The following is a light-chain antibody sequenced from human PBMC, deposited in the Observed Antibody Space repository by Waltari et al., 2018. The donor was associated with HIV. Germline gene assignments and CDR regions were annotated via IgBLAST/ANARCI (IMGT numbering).Light chain of an antibody. V-gene: IGLV2-8*01. J-gene: IGLJ2*01. CDR2: DVI. Sequence: QSALTQPPSASGSPGQSVTLSCTGTSSDVGGYNYVSWHQQNPGKAHKLMIYDVIKRPSGVPDRFSGSKSGNTASLTVSGLQPEDEADYYCSSHAGSKVVFGGGTRLTVL. CDR1: SSDVGGYNY. CDR3: SSHAGSKVV.